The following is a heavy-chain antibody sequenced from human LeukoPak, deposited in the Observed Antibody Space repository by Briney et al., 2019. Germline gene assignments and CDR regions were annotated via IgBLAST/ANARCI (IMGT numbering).Heavy chain of an antibody. CDR3: ARGMFQPFVYYGSGRPPYYYYGMDV. J-gene: IGHJ6*02. Sequence: SGTPFPPCAFYGGALSGFYLRWVRHPPREGVGGGGGIKHCGSTNYNPSLKSRVTISVDTSKNQFSLKLSSVTAADTAVYYCARGMFQPFVYYGSGRPPYYYYGMDVWGQGTTVTVSS. CDR1: GGALSGFY. D-gene: IGHD3-10*01. V-gene: IGHV4-34*01. CDR2: IKHCGST.